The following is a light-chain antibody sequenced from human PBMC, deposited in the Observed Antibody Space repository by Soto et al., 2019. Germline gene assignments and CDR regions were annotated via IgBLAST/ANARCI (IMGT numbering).Light chain of an antibody. V-gene: IGLV2-8*01. J-gene: IGLJ3*02. Sequence: QSALTQPPSASGSPGQSVTISCTGTSSDVGGYNYVSWYQQHPGKAPKLMIYDVSKRPSGVPDRFSGSKSGSTASLTVSGLQAEEEADYYCSSSAGSKNLVFGGGTKLTVL. CDR3: SSSAGSKNLV. CDR1: SSDVGGYNY. CDR2: DVS.